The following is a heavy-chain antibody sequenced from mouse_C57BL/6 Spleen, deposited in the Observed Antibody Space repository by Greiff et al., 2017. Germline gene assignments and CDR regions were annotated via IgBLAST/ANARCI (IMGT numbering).Heavy chain of an antibody. CDR3: ARRGDGYPWFAY. D-gene: IGHD2-3*01. Sequence: VQLQQSVAELVRPGASVKLSCTASGFNIKNTYMHWVKQRPEQGLEWIGRIDPANGNTQFAPKFQGKATIPADTSSNPAYLRLSSLTSEDTAIYYCARRGDGYPWFAYWGQGTLVTVSA. J-gene: IGHJ3*01. CDR2: IDPANGNT. CDR1: GFNIKNTY. V-gene: IGHV14-3*01.